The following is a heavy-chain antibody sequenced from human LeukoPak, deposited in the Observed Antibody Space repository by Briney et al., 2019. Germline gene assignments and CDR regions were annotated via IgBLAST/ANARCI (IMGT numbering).Heavy chain of an antibody. J-gene: IGHJ3*02. CDR2: ISADGGGT. V-gene: IGHV3-43*02. D-gene: IGHD3-10*01. CDR1: GFTFGDYA. CDR3: AKTTTMIRKGAFHI. Sequence: GGSLRLSCAASGFTFGDYAMHWVRQAPGKGLEWVSLISADGGGTYYAESVKGRFTISRGNSKKSLYLQMNSVRTDDSALYFCAKTTTMIRKGAFHIWGQGTMVTVSS.